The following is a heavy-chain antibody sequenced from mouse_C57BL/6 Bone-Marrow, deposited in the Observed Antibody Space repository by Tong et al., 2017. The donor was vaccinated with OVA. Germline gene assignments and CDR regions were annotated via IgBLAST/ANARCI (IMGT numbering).Heavy chain of an antibody. CDR1: GYIFTRYW. CDR3: AREQMMVTTFAY. V-gene: IGHV1-54*03. J-gene: IGHJ3*01. CDR2: INPGSGGT. Sequence: VQLQESGAELARPGASVKLSCKTSGYIFTRYWIHWVKQRPGQGLEWIGVINPGSGGTNYNEKFKGKATLTADKSSSTAYMQLSSLTSDDSAVYFCAREQMMVTTFAYWGQGTLVTVSA. D-gene: IGHD2-3*01.